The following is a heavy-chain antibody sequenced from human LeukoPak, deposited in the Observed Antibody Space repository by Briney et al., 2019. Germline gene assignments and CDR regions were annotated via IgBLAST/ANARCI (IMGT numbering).Heavy chain of an antibody. V-gene: IGHV1-46*03. CDR2: INPGGGST. J-gene: IGHJ5*02. CDR1: GYTFTSYY. D-gene: IGHD1/OR15-1a*01. Sequence: ASVKVSCKASGYTFTSYYMHWVRQAPGQGLEWMGIINPGGGSTSYAQKFQGRVTMTRDTSTSTAYMELSSLRSEDTAVYYCARDGTPGWNTLGNRWFDPWGQGTLVTVSS. CDR3: ARDGTPGWNTLGNRWFDP.